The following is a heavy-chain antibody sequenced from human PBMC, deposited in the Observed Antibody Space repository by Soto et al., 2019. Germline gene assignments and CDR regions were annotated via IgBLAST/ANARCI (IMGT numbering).Heavy chain of an antibody. Sequence: SDTLDLTCAVSDSSVSSSYCLDLIRHPPGKGLEWVGYISYNGDTYSNPSLKRRVSMSVDTSKNHFSLKLDSVTAIDTATYYCARIVAPGTQGWFDPLGQGTLVTVSS. CDR1: DSSVSSSYC. D-gene: IGHD1-1*01. CDR2: ISYNGDT. J-gene: IGHJ5*02. CDR3: ARIVAPGTQGWFDP. V-gene: IGHV4-28*01.